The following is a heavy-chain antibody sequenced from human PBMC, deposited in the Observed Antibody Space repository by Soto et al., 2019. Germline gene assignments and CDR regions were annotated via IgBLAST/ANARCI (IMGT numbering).Heavy chain of an antibody. Sequence: QVQLVQSGAEVKKPGASVKVSCKASGYTFTSYGISWVRQAPGQGLEWMGWISAYNGNTNYAQKLQGRVTMTTDTSTSTAYMEVGSLRTGETAGYYCARMFVGAPPPYGMDVWGQGTTVTVSS. CDR2: ISAYNGNT. D-gene: IGHD3-16*01. CDR1: GYTFTSYG. V-gene: IGHV1-18*01. CDR3: ARMFVGAPPPYGMDV. J-gene: IGHJ6*02.